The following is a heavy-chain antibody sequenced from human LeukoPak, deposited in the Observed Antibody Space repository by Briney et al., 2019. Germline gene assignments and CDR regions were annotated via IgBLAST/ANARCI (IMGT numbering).Heavy chain of an antibody. J-gene: IGHJ3*02. V-gene: IGHV4-30-4*01. Sequence: PSETLSLTCTVSGGSISSGDYYWSWIRQPPGKGLEWIGYIYYSGSTYYNPSLKSRVTISVDTSKNQFSLELSSVTAADTAVYYCARWSIVVVPAAMAVDAFDIWGQGTMVTVSS. CDR1: GGSISSGDYY. CDR2: IYYSGST. CDR3: ARWSIVVVPAAMAVDAFDI. D-gene: IGHD2-2*01.